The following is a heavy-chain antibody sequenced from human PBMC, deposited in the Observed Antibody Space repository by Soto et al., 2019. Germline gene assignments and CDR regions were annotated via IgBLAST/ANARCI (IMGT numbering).Heavy chain of an antibody. CDR1: GGSISSYY. V-gene: IGHV4-59*01. D-gene: IGHD4-17*01. Sequence: SETLSLTCTVSGGSISSYYWSWIRQPPGKGLEWIGYIYYSGSTNYNPSLKSRVTISVDTSKNQFSLRLSSVTAADTAVYYCARGYGDYGYWGQGTQVTVSS. J-gene: IGHJ4*02. CDR3: ARGYGDYGY. CDR2: IYYSGST.